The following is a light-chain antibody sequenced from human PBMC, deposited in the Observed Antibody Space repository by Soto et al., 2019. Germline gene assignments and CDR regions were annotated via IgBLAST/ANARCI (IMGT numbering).Light chain of an antibody. CDR3: QQFNSYPFT. Sequence: AIQLTQSPSSLSASVGDRVSITCWASQGLSSALAWYQQKPGKAPNLLIYDASSLESGVPLRFSGSGSGTDFTLTISSLQPEDFATYYCQQFNSYPFTFGPGTKVDIK. V-gene: IGKV1-13*02. CDR2: DAS. J-gene: IGKJ3*01. CDR1: QGLSSA.